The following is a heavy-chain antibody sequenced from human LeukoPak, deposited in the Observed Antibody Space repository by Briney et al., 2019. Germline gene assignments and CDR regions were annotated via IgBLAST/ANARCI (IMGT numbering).Heavy chain of an antibody. CDR2: IWYDGSKK. D-gene: IGHD5-18*01. Sequence: GGSLRLSCAASGFSFSSYGMHWVRQAPGKGLEWVAVIWYDGSKKYYADSVKGRFIISRDNSRNTLYLQMNSLRVEDTTVYYCARVGYSYCDHISDYWGPGTLVTVSS. CDR3: ARVGYSYCDHISDY. V-gene: IGHV3-33*01. CDR1: GFSFSSYG. J-gene: IGHJ4*02.